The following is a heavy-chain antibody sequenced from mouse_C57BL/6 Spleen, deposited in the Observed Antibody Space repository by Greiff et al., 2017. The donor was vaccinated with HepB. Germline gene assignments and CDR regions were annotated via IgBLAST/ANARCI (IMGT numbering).Heavy chain of an antibody. CDR3: ARRGVRSSYGAMDY. CDR2: INPSTGGT. V-gene: IGHV1-43*01. J-gene: IGHJ4*01. Sequence: EVKLQESGPELVKPGASVKISCKASGYSFTGYYMHWVKQSSEKSLEWIGEINPSTGGTSYNQKFKGKAPLTVDKSSSTAYMQLKSLTSEDSAVYYCARRGVRSSYGAMDYWGQGTSVTVSS. CDR1: GYSFTGYY. D-gene: IGHD1-1*01.